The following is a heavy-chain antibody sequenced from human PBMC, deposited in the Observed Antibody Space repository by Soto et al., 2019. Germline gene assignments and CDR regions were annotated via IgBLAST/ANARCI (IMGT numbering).Heavy chain of an antibody. CDR3: ARGRSNYDILTGRVTRVRFDL. D-gene: IGHD3-9*01. CDR2: INHSGST. V-gene: IGHV4-34*01. J-gene: IGHJ5*02. CDR1: GGCFSGYY. Sequence: SETLSLACAVYGGCFSGYYWSWIRQPPGKGLEWIGEINHSGSTNYNPSLKSRVTISVDTSKNQFSLKLSSATAADTAVYYCARGRSNYDILTGRVTRVRFDLSGQRTLVPGSS.